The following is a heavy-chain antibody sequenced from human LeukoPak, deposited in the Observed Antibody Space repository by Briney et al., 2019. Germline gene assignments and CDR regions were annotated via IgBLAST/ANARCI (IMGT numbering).Heavy chain of an antibody. J-gene: IGHJ4*02. V-gene: IGHV1-2*02. CDR3: ASDSSGYYLFY. D-gene: IGHD3-22*01. CDR2: INPNSGGT. CDR1: GDTFTGYY. Sequence: ASVKVPCKTSGDTFTGYYIHWVRQAPGQGLEWMGWINPNSGGTNYAQKFQGRVTMTRDTSISTAYMELSRLRSDDTAVYYCASDSSGYYLFYWGQGTLVTVSS.